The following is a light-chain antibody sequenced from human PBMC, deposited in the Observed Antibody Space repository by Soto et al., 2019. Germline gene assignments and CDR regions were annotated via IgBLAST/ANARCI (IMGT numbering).Light chain of an antibody. CDR1: QSVSRTY. CDR3: HQYGKSPWT. V-gene: IGKV3-20*01. Sequence: EIVLTQSPGTLSLSPGERATLSCRASQSVSRTYLAWYQQKPVQAPRLLIYATSSRATGIPDRFSGSGSGTDFTLTISRLEPEDFAVYYCHQYGKSPWTLGQGTKVDIK. J-gene: IGKJ1*01. CDR2: ATS.